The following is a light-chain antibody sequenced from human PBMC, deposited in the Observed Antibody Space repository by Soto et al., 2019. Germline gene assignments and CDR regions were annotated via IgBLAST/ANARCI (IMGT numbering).Light chain of an antibody. CDR1: QSISRY. V-gene: IGKV3-11*01. CDR3: QQYGSSLT. Sequence: EIALTQSPATLSLSPGERATLSCRASQSISRYLAWYQQKPGQAPRLLIYDASNRATGIPARFSGSGSGTDFTLTISSLEPEDFAVYYCQQYGSSLTFGGGTKVEI. CDR2: DAS. J-gene: IGKJ4*01.